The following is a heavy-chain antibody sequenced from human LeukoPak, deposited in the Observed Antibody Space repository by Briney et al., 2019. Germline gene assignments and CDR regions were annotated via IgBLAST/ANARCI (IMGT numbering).Heavy chain of an antibody. Sequence: GGSLRLSCAASGFTFINYAMNWVRQAPGKGLEWVSTFSGSGGSTYYADSVKGRFTISRDNAKNSLYLQMNSLRAEDTAVYYCARLLTGVPDYWGQGTLVTVSS. V-gene: IGHV3-23*01. CDR2: FSGSGGST. CDR3: ARLLTGVPDY. D-gene: IGHD1-14*01. CDR1: GFTFINYA. J-gene: IGHJ4*02.